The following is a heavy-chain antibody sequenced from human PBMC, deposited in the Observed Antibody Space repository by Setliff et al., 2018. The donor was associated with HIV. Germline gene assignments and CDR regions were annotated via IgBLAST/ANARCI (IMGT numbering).Heavy chain of an antibody. CDR1: GDTFRMDT. CDR3: ARDGSGILRGTFDI. CDR2: IAAAFGST. V-gene: IGHV1-69*13. Sequence: SVKVSCKASGDTFRMDTISWLRQAPGHGPEWMGGIAAAFGSTTYAQKFQGRVRITADASTSTVYMELRSLTPEDTAVYYCARDGSGILRGTFDIWGQGTLVTVSS. J-gene: IGHJ3*02. D-gene: IGHD3-10*01.